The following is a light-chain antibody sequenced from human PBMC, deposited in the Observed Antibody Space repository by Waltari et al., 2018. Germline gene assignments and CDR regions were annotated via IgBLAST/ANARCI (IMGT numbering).Light chain of an antibody. Sequence: QSVLTQPPSVSGAPGQRVTIPCTGSSSNIGSGYDVQWYQQLPGRDSKILNYKSLTRPSGVPDRFSCSKSGTSASLAIPGLQAEDEADYYCQSYDSSLSGCVFGTGTKVTVL. V-gene: IGLV1-40*01. CDR3: QSYDSSLSGCV. J-gene: IGLJ1*01. CDR1: SSNIGSGYD. CDR2: KSL.